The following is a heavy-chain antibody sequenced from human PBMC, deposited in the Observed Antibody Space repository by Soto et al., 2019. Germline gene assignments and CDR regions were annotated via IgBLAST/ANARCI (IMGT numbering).Heavy chain of an antibody. CDR1: GGSFSRNTYY. CDR3: ARGQGDGYPYFDY. Sequence: SETLSLTCTVSGGSFSRNTYYWGWIRQPPGKGLERIGSMYYSGSTYYNPSLKSRVTISVDTSKNQFSLKVTSVTAADTAVYYCARGQGDGYPYFDYWGQGTLVTVSS. V-gene: IGHV4-39*01. J-gene: IGHJ4*02. D-gene: IGHD5-12*01. CDR2: MYYSGST.